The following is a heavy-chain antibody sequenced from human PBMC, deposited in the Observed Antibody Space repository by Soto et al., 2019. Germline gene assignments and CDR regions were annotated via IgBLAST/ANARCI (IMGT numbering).Heavy chain of an antibody. D-gene: IGHD3-9*01. CDR3: ARDGYYDILTGYYSRSYYFDY. J-gene: IGHJ4*02. Sequence: SLLKFACKGFGDTFSSYVISCVRKATGQGLGWMGGIIPIFGTANYAQKFQGRVTITADESTSTAYMELSSLRSEDTAVYYCARDGYYDILTGYYSRSYYFDYWGQGTLVTVSS. CDR2: IIPIFGTA. CDR1: GDTFSSYV. V-gene: IGHV1-69*01.